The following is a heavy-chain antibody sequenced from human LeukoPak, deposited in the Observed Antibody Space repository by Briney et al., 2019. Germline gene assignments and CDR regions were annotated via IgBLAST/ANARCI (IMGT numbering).Heavy chain of an antibody. CDR1: GGSTSSSSYY. J-gene: IGHJ4*02. CDR2: IYYSGST. Sequence: PSETLSLTCTVSGGSTSSSSYYWGWVRQPPGKGLEWIGSIYYSGSTYYNPSLKSRVTISVDTSKNQFSLKLSSVTAADTAVYYCARLEGIAAAGYWGQGTLVTDSS. CDR3: ARLEGIAAAGY. D-gene: IGHD6-13*01. V-gene: IGHV4-39*01.